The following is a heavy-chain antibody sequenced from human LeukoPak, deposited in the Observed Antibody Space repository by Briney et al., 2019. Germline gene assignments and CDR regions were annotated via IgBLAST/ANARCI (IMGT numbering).Heavy chain of an antibody. J-gene: IGHJ4*02. CDR3: ARAYRRDDYNSFDY. CDR1: GYSISSDYY. CDR2: IYSSGFT. Sequence: PSETLSLTCTVSGYSISSDYYWSWIRQPAGKGLEWIGRIYSSGFTNYNPSLKSRVTISIDTSKNQFSLKLSSVTAADTAVYYCARAYRRDDYNSFDYWGQGALVTVSS. D-gene: IGHD5-24*01. V-gene: IGHV4-61*02.